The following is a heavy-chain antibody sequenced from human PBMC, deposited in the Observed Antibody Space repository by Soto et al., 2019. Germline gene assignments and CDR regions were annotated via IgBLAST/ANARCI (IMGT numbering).Heavy chain of an antibody. V-gene: IGHV3-33*01. CDR1: GFTFSSYG. J-gene: IGHJ4*02. CDR2: IWYDGSNK. CDR3: ARQTYDILTGGPPLFDY. D-gene: IGHD3-9*01. Sequence: QVQLVESGGGVVQPGRSLRLSCAASGFTFSSYGMHWVRQAPGKGLEWVAVIWYDGSNKYYADSVKGRFTISRDNSKNTLYLQMNSLRAEDTAVYYCARQTYDILTGGPPLFDYWGQGTLVTVSS.